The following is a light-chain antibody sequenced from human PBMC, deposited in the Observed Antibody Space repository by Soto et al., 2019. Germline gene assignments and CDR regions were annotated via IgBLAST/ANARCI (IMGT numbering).Light chain of an antibody. J-gene: IGKJ1*01. CDR2: DAY. CDR1: QSVSGNY. V-gene: IGKV3-11*01. CDR3: KQRSNWPPT. Sequence: EKVMTQSPATLSVSPGERVTLSCRASQSVSGNYLAWYQQKPGQAHRLLIYDAYNRATGIQARFSGSGSGTDFTLTIRSLEPEDFAVYYCKQRSNWPPTFGQGTKVDNK.